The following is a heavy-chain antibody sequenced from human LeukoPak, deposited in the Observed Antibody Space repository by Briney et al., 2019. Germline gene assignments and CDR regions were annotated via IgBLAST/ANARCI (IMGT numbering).Heavy chain of an antibody. CDR2: IGSSGRTI. CDR3: AKDQVIAAAANPDY. D-gene: IGHD6-13*01. Sequence: GGSLRLSCAASGFTFSSYSMNWVRQAPGKGLEWVSYIGSSGRTIYYADSVKGRFTISRDNSKNTLYLQMNSLRAEDTAVYYCAKDQVIAAAANPDYWGQGTLVTVSS. V-gene: IGHV3-48*01. J-gene: IGHJ4*02. CDR1: GFTFSSYS.